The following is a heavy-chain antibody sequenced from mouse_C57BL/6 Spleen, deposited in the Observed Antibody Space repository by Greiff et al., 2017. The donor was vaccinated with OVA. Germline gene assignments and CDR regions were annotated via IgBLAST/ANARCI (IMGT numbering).Heavy chain of an antibody. J-gene: IGHJ1*03. CDR1: GYTFTDYE. D-gene: IGHD1-1*01. CDR2: IDPETGGT. V-gene: IGHV1-15*01. Sequence: QVQLQQSGAELVRPGASVTLSCKASGYTFTDYEMHWVKQTPVHGLEWIGAIDPETGGTAYNQKFKGKAILTADKSSSTAYMELRSLTSEDSAVYYCTRGDTTVVDRYFDVWGTGTTVTVSS. CDR3: TRGDTTVVDRYFDV.